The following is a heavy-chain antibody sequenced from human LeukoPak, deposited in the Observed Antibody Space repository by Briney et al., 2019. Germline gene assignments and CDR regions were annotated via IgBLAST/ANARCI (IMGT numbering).Heavy chain of an antibody. D-gene: IGHD6-19*01. J-gene: IGHJ4*02. CDR2: ISGSGGST. V-gene: IGHV3-23*01. CDR1: GFTFSSYA. Sequence: GGSLRLSCAASGFTFSSYAMSWVRQAPGKGLEWVSAISGSGGSTYYADSVKGRFTISRDNSKNTLYLQMNSLRAEVTAVYYCAGIAVAGRWFDYWGQGTLVTVSS. CDR3: AGIAVAGRWFDY.